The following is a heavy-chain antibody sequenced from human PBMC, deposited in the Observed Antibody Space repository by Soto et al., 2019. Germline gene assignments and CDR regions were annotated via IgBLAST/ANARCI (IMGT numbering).Heavy chain of an antibody. Sequence: QVQLVQSGAEVKKPGASVKVTCKASGYIFTSYAISWVRQAPGQGLEWMGWITAYNGNTNYAQKLQGRVAMTTDTTTSTAYMELRSLRYDGTAVYYCARGGVGSTSAWFDPWGQGTLVTVSS. CDR3: ARGGVGSTSAWFDP. D-gene: IGHD1-26*01. CDR2: ITAYNGNT. V-gene: IGHV1-18*04. J-gene: IGHJ5*02. CDR1: GYIFTSYA.